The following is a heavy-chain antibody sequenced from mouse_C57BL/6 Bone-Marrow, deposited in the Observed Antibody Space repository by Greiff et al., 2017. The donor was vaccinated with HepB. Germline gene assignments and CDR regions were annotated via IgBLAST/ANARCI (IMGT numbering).Heavy chain of an antibody. V-gene: IGHV1-5*01. D-gene: IGHD2-2*01. J-gene: IGHJ1*03. CDR2: IYPGNSDT. Sequence: EVQGVESGTVLARPGASVKMSCKTSGYTFTSYWMHWVKQRPGQGLEWIGAIYPGNSDTSYNQKFKGKAKLTAVTSASTAYMELSSLTNEDSAVYYCTGWLRSRWYFDVWGTGTTVTVSS. CDR3: TGWLRSRWYFDV. CDR1: GYTFTSYW.